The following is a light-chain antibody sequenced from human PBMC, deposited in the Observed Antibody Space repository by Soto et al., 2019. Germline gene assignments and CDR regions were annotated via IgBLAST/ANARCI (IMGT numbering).Light chain of an antibody. Sequence: QSALTQPPSASGSPGKSVTISCTGNSSDVGGYNYVSWYQQNQGKVPKLMIYEVNKRPSGVPDRFSGSKSGNTASLTVSGLQAEDEADYYCTSYAGGNNVFGTGTKLTVL. V-gene: IGLV2-8*01. CDR2: EVN. CDR3: TSYAGGNNV. J-gene: IGLJ1*01. CDR1: SSDVGGYNY.